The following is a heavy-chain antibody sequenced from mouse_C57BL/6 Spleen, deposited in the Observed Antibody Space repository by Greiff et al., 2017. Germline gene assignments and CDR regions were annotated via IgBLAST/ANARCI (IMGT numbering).Heavy chain of an antibody. V-gene: IGHV1-61*01. Sequence: QVQLQQPGAELVRPGSSVKLSCKASGYTFTSYWMDWVKQRPGQGLEWIGNIYPSDSETHYNQKFKDKATLTVDKSSSTAYMQLSSLTSEDSAVYYCASNDGYYPCAYWGQGTLVTVSA. CDR2: IYPSDSET. J-gene: IGHJ3*01. D-gene: IGHD2-3*01. CDR1: GYTFTSYW. CDR3: ASNDGYYPCAY.